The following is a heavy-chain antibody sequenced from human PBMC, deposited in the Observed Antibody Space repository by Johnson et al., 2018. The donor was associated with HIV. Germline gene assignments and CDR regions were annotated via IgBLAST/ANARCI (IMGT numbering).Heavy chain of an antibody. V-gene: IGHV3-53*01. CDR3: ARDLRNSGWSNGFDV. J-gene: IGHJ3*01. Sequence: VQLVESGGGLIQPGGSLRLSCAASEFTVSGGYMNWVRQAPGKGLEWVSVIYSGGSTYYADSVKGRFTISRDNSKNTRYLQMNSLRAEDTALYYCARDLRNSGWSNGFDVWGQGTMVTVSS. CDR1: EFTVSGGY. D-gene: IGHD6-19*01. CDR2: IYSGGST.